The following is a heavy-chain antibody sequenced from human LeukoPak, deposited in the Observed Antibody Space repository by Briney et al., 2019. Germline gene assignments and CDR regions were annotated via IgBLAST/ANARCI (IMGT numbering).Heavy chain of an antibody. CDR2: IYPSDSDT. D-gene: IGHD4-23*01. CDR1: GYRFTSNW. Sequence: GESLKISCKGSGYRFTSNWIGWVRQMPGKGLEWMGVIYPSDSDTRYSPSFQDQVTISADKSISTAYLQWRSLKVSDSAMYYCARLTAVVTFDYWGQGTLVTVSS. V-gene: IGHV5-51*01. CDR3: ARLTAVVTFDY. J-gene: IGHJ4*02.